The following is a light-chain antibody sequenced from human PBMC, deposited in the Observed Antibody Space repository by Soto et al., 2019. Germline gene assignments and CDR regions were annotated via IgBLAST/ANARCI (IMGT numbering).Light chain of an antibody. J-gene: IGKJ1*01. CDR2: AAS. Sequence: DIQITQSPSSLSPSVGDRVTITCRASQGISNYLAWYQQKPGTVPKLLISAASTLQTGVPSRFSGGGSGTDFTLTISSLQPEDVATYYCQKYNSAPWTFGQGTKVDIK. V-gene: IGKV1-27*01. CDR1: QGISNY. CDR3: QKYNSAPWT.